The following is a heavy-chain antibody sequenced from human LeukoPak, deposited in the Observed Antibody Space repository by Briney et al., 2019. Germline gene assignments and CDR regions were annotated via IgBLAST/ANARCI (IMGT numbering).Heavy chain of an antibody. CDR3: ARRTVSPPDNWFDP. V-gene: IGHV4-39*01. CDR2: LSYSGST. CDR1: GGSISSGTHY. J-gene: IGHJ5*02. D-gene: IGHD4-17*01. Sequence: SETLSLTCTVSGGSISSGTHYWGWIRQPPGKGLEWIGSLSYSGSTYFNPSLKSRVTISVDTSKNQFSLRLSSVTAADTAVYYCARRTVSPPDNWFDPWGQGILVTVSS.